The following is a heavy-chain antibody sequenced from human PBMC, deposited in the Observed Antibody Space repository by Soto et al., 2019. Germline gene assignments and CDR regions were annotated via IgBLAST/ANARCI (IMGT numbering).Heavy chain of an antibody. CDR2: IWYDGSNK. V-gene: IGHV3-33*01. Sequence: GGSLRLSCAASGFTFSSYGMHWVRQAPGKGLEWVAVIWYDGSNKYYADSVKGRFTISRDNSKNTLYLQMNSLRDEDTVVYYCAREEEDRREIGYCSGGSCYHLIDYWGQGTLVTVSS. CDR1: GFTFSSYG. CDR3: AREEEDRREIGYCSGGSCYHLIDY. J-gene: IGHJ4*02. D-gene: IGHD2-15*01.